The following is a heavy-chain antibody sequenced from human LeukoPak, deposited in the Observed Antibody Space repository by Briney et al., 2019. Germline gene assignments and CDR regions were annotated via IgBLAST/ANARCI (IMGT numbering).Heavy chain of an antibody. CDR1: GYTFTSYY. D-gene: IGHD1-26*01. Sequence: ASVKVSCKASGYTFTSYYMHWVRQAPGQGLEWMGWINPNSGGTNYAQKFQGRVTMTRDTSISTAYMELSRLRSDDTAVYYCARGVAEGIVGATGYWGQGTLVTVSS. CDR2: INPNSGGT. V-gene: IGHV1-2*02. J-gene: IGHJ4*02. CDR3: ARGVAEGIVGATGY.